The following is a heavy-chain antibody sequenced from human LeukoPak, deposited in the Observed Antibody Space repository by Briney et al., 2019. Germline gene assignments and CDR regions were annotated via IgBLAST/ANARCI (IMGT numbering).Heavy chain of an antibody. Sequence: PSETLSLTCTVSGGPLRSSTYYWGWIRQPPGKGLEWIGAVHYSGNTDYNPSLKSRVTMTVDTSKNLFSLNLNSVAPADTAVYYCARQFVGGLLDIDTWGPGTLATVSS. J-gene: IGHJ5*02. CDR1: GGPLRSSTYY. D-gene: IGHD3-16*01. V-gene: IGHV4-39*01. CDR2: VHYSGNT. CDR3: ARQFVGGLLDIDT.